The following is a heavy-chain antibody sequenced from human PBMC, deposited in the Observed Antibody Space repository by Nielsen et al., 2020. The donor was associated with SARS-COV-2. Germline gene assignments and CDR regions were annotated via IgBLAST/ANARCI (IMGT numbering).Heavy chain of an antibody. CDR1: GFTFDDYA. CDR2: ISWNSGSI. D-gene: IGHD5-18*01. CDR3: AKGPYSYGYESDY. J-gene: IGHJ4*02. V-gene: IGHV3-9*01. Sequence: GGSLRLSCAASGFTFDDYAMHWVRQAPGKGLEWVSGISWNSGSIGYADSVKGRFTISRDNAKNSLYLQMNSLRAEDTALYYCAKGPYSYGYESDYWGQGTLVTVSS.